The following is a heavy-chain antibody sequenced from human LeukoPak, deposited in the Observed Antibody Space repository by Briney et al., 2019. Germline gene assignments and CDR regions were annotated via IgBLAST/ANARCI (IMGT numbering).Heavy chain of an antibody. CDR1: GGSISSSSYY. V-gene: IGHV4-39*07. J-gene: IGHJ5*02. CDR3: ARESNYHGSGTGWFDP. Sequence: SETLSLTCTVSGGSISSSSYYWGWIRQPPGKGLEWIGSIYYSGSTYYNPSLKSRVTISVDTSKNQFSLKLSSVTAADTAVYYWARESNYHGSGTGWFDPWGQGTLVTVSS. CDR2: IYYSGST. D-gene: IGHD3-10*01.